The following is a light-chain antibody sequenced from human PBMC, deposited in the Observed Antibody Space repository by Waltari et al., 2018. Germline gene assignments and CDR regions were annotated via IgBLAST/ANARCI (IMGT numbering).Light chain of an antibody. Sequence: ETVLTQSPGTLSLSPGERATLSCRASQSLQSVCSNDLAWYQQRRGQAPRLLIYGASSRATGIPDRVSGSGSGTDFTLTISRLEPEDFAVYYCQQYGDSPLTFGGGTKVEIK. CDR3: QQYGDSPLT. V-gene: IGKV3-20*01. J-gene: IGKJ4*01. CDR1: QSLQSVCSND. CDR2: GAS.